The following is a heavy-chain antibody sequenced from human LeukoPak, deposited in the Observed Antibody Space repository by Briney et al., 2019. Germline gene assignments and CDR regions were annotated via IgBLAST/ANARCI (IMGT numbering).Heavy chain of an antibody. D-gene: IGHD6-13*01. CDR1: GFTFNKFA. V-gene: IGHV3-23*01. J-gene: IGHJ4*02. Sequence: PGGSLRLSCAASGFTFNKFAMSWVRQAPGKGLEWVSGIIENGGETYYADPVRGRFTISRDNSKNTLYLQMNSLRAEDTAVYYCAKDYEYNSNTWYFHWGRGTLVSVSS. CDR2: IIENGGET. CDR3: AKDYEYNSNTWYFH.